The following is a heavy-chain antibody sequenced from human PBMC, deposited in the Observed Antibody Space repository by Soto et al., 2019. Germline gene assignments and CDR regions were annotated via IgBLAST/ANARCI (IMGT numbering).Heavy chain of an antibody. Sequence: GGSLRLSCVVSGFSFSDSYMTWVRQIPGKGLEWIASISSGAFTISYAAAVKGRFTISRDNAKNTLYMQMNSLRAEDTAVYYCARGRDYWFDPWGQGTLVTVSS. CDR1: GFSFSDSY. J-gene: IGHJ5*02. CDR3: ARGRDYWFDP. CDR2: ISSGAFTI. V-gene: IGHV3-11*04.